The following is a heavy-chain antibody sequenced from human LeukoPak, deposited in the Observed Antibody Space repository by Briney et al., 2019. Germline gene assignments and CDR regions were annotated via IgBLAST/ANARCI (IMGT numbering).Heavy chain of an antibody. CDR1: GFTFGSYA. CDR2: ISGNGDKT. CDR3: ARAPPLERIGWYGEDEF. Sequence: PGGSLRLSCAASGFTFGSYAMHWVRQAPGKGPEYVAAISGNGDKTHYGSSVQGRFTVSRDNSKNTLYLQMGSLRTEDMAVYYCARAPPLERIGWYGEDEFRGQGTLVTVSS. D-gene: IGHD6-19*01. V-gene: IGHV3-64*01. J-gene: IGHJ1*01.